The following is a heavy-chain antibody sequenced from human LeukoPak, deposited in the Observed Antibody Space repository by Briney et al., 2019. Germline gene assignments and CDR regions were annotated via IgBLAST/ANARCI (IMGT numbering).Heavy chain of an antibody. CDR1: GGSISSYY. J-gene: IGHJ4*02. D-gene: IGHD3-10*01. CDR2: IYYSGST. V-gene: IGHV4-59*01. Sequence: NPSETLSLTCTVSGGSISSYYWSWIRQPPGKGPEWIGHIYYSGSTDYNPSLKSRVTISVDTSRNQFSLKLRSVTAADTAVYYCARDYGSGSRSHYFDYWGQGALVTVFS. CDR3: ARDYGSGSRSHYFDY.